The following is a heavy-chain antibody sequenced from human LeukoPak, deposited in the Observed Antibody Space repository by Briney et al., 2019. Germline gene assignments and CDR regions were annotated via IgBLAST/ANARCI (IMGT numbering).Heavy chain of an antibody. Sequence: SETLSLTCTVSGGSISSSSYYWGWIRQPPGKGLEWIGSIYYSGSTYYNPSLKSRVTISVDTSKNQFSLKLSSVTAADTAVYYCAREGWIQLWSWSDSTRPIDYWGQGTLVTVSS. J-gene: IGHJ4*02. CDR1: GGSISSSSYY. CDR2: IYYSGST. D-gene: IGHD5-18*01. CDR3: AREGWIQLWSWSDSTRPIDY. V-gene: IGHV4-39*07.